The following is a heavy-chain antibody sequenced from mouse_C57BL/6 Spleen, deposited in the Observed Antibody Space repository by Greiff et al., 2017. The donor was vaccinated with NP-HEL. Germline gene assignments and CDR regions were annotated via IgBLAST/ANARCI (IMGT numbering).Heavy chain of an antibody. CDR2: IYPRSGNT. CDR1: GYTFTSYG. D-gene: IGHD1-1*01. Sequence: VQGVESGAELARPGASVKLSCKASGYTFTSYGISWVKQRTGQGLEWIGEIYPRSGNTYYNEKFKGKATLTADKSSSTAYMELRSLTSEDSAVYFCARMTTVVATGAMDYWGQGTSVTVSS. V-gene: IGHV1-81*01. CDR3: ARMTTVVATGAMDY. J-gene: IGHJ4*01.